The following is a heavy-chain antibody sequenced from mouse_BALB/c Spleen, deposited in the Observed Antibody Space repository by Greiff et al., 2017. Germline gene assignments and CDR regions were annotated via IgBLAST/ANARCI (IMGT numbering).Heavy chain of an antibody. CDR2: INPGSGGT. D-gene: IGHD2-2*01. J-gene: IGHJ4*01. V-gene: IGHV1-54*01. Sequence: VQRVESGAELVRPGTSVKVSCKASGYAFTNYLIEWVKQRPGQGLEWIGVINPGSGGTNYNEKFKGKATLTADKSSSTAYMQLSSLTSDDSAVYFCARTGYDDAMDYWGQGTSVTVSS. CDR3: ARTGYDDAMDY. CDR1: GYAFTNYL.